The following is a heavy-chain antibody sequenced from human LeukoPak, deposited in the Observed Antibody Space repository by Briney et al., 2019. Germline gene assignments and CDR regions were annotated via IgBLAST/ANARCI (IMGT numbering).Heavy chain of an antibody. V-gene: IGHV3-30-3*01. CDR1: GFTLRNHA. D-gene: IGHD1-26*01. Sequence: GRSLRLSCAASGFTLRNHAIHWVRQAPGKGLEWVAVISDDGSSKYYADSVKGRFIISRDNSKNWLYLQMNSLRAEETAVYFCARGHSGSYWLIDYWGQGALVIVSS. CDR2: ISDDGSSK. J-gene: IGHJ4*02. CDR3: ARGHSGSYWLIDY.